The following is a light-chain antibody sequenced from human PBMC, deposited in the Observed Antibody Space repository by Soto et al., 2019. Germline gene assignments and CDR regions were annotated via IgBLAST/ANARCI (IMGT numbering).Light chain of an antibody. CDR2: VGTGGIVG. CDR3: GADHGSGSNFFNV. CDR1: SGYSNYK. V-gene: IGLV9-49*01. J-gene: IGLJ1*01. Sequence: QSVLTQPPSASASLGASVTLTCTLSSGYSNYKVDWYQQRPGKGPRFVMRVGTGGIVGSKGDGIPDRFSVLGSGLNRYLTIKNIQEEDESDYHYGADHGSGSNFFNVFGTGTKVTVL.